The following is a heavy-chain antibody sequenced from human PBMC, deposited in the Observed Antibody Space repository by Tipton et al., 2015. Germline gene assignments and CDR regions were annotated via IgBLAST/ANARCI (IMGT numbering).Heavy chain of an antibody. CDR1: GFRFDDFA. V-gene: IGHV3-9*01. D-gene: IGHD2-21*01. CDR2: ISWNSGGR. J-gene: IGHJ4*02. Sequence: RFLRLSCAASGFRFDDFAMHWVRQAPGKGLEWVSGISWNSGGRGYADSVKGRFTISRDNTKKSLYLQLNSLGAEDTAVYYCARDAMRGGDFDFWGQGTLVTVSS. CDR3: ARDAMRGGDFDF.